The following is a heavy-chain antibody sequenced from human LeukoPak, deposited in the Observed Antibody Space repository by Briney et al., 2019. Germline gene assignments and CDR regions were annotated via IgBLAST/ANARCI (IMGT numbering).Heavy chain of an antibody. CDR3: ARARDILTGYPRVNAFDI. CDR1: GGSFSGYY. V-gene: IGHV4-34*01. Sequence: SETLSLTCAVYGGSFSGYYWSWIRQPPGKGLEWIGEINHSGSTNYNPSLKSRVTISVDTSKNQFSLKLSSVTAADTAVYYCARARDILTGYPRVNAFDIWGQGTMATVSS. D-gene: IGHD3-9*01. CDR2: INHSGST. J-gene: IGHJ3*02.